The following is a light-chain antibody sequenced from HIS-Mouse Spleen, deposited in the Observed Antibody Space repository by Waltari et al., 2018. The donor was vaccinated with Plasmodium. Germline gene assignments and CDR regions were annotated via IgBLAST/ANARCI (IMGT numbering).Light chain of an antibody. J-gene: IGLJ1*01. CDR3: SSYAGSNNYV. V-gene: IGLV2-8*01. CDR1: SSDVGGYNY. Sequence: QSALTQPPSASGSPGQSVTIPCTGTSSDVGGYNYVSWYQHHPGKAPKLMIYEVSKRPPGVPDRFSGSKSGNTASLTVSGLQAEDEADYYCSSYAGSNNYVFGTGTKVTVL. CDR2: EVS.